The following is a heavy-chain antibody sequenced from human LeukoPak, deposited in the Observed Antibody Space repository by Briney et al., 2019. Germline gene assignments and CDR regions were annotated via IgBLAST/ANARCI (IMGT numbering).Heavy chain of an antibody. Sequence: GGPLRLSCAASGFTFSSYGMHWVRQAPGKGQEWVAVISYDGSNKYYADSVKGRFTISRDNSKNTLYLQMISLRAEDTAVYYCAKDVIRGRYHDYWGQGTLVTVSA. CDR1: GFTFSSYG. V-gene: IGHV3-30*18. J-gene: IGHJ4*02. D-gene: IGHD1-26*01. CDR3: AKDVIRGRYHDY. CDR2: ISYDGSNK.